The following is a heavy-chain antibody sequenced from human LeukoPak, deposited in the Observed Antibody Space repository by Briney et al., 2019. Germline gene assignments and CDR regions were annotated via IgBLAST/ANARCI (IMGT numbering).Heavy chain of an antibody. CDR2: IYPGDSDT. Sequence: ESLKISCKGSGYSFTSYWIGWVRQMPGKGLEWMGIIYPGDSDTRYSPSFQGQVTISADKSISTAYLQWSSLKASDTAMYYCARRYPGSSGYYYPDYWGQGTLVTVSS. V-gene: IGHV5-51*01. CDR1: GYSFTSYW. D-gene: IGHD3-22*01. CDR3: ARRYPGSSGYYYPDY. J-gene: IGHJ4*02.